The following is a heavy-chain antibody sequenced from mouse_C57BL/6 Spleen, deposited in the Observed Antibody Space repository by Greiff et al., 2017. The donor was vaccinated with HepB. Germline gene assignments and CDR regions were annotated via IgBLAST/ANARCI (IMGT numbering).Heavy chain of an antibody. Sequence: EVQLQQSGPELVKPGASVKISCKASGYTFTDYYMNWVKQSHGKSLEWIGDINPNNGGTSYNQKFKGKATLTVDKSSSTAYMELRSLTSEDSAVYYCARSNTVVHFNYWGQGTTLTVSS. D-gene: IGHD1-1*01. V-gene: IGHV1-26*01. CDR1: GYTFTDYY. CDR3: ARSNTVVHFNY. CDR2: INPNNGGT. J-gene: IGHJ2*01.